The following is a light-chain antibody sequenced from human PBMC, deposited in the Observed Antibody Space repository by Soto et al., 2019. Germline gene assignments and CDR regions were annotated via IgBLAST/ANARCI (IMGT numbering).Light chain of an antibody. J-gene: IGLJ2*01. V-gene: IGLV2-11*01. CDR2: DVS. CDR3: CSYAGSYTLL. CDR1: SSNVGGYNY. Sequence: QSALTQPRSVSGSPGQSVSISCAGTSSNVGGYNYVSWYQQHPGKAPKLMIYDVSQRPSGVPGRFSGSKSGNTASLIISGLQADDEADYYCCSYAGSYTLLFGGGTKVTVL.